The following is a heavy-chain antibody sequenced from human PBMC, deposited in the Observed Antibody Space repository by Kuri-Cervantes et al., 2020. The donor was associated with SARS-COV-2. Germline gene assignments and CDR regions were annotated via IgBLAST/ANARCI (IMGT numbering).Heavy chain of an antibody. CDR2: IIPILGIA. CDR3: ARATPSGPTTPGI. J-gene: IGHJ3*02. CDR1: GGTFSSYA. D-gene: IGHD3-10*01. Sequence: SSVKVSCKASGGTFSSYAVSWVRQAPGQGLEWVGRIIPILGIANYAQKFQGRVTITADKSTSTAYMELSSLRSEDTAVYYCARATPSGPTTPGIWGQGTMVTVSS. V-gene: IGHV1-69*04.